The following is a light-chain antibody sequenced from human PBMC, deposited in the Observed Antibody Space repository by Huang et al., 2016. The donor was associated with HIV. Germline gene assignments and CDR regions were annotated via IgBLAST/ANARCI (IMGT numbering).Light chain of an antibody. CDR1: QSVYNN. Sequence: ETVMTQSPATLSVSPGESATLSCRASQSVYNNLAWYQQKPGHAPRLLVYAAASRATGVPDRFSASVSGTEFTLTISSLQSEDFAVYYCQQFNNWPPSFGGGTKVEI. J-gene: IGKJ4*01. CDR2: AAA. CDR3: QQFNNWPPS. V-gene: IGKV3-15*01.